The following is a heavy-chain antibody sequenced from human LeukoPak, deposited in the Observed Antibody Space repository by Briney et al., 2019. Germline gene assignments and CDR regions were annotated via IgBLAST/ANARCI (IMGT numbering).Heavy chain of an antibody. CDR2: ISWDGGSK. CDR1: GFMFEDYS. Sequence: GGSLRLSCAASGFMFEDYSMHWVRQAPGKGLEWVSVISWDGGSKYYADSVKGRFTISRDNGKNSLSLQMNSLRVEDTAVYYCATFIIGPTIDYWGQGTLVTVSS. J-gene: IGHJ4*02. V-gene: IGHV3-43*01. CDR3: ATFIIGPTIDY. D-gene: IGHD1-20*01.